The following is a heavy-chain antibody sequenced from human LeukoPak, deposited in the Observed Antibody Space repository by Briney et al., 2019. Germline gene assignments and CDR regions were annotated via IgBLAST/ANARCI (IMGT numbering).Heavy chain of an antibody. CDR3: ARSVKTSVAGTCFDY. J-gene: IGHJ4*02. CDR2: IYYSGST. Sequence: TTSETLSLTCTVSGGSISSYYWSWIRQPPGKGLEWIGYIYYSGSTNYNPSLKSRVTISVDTSKNQFSLKLSSVTAADTAVYYCARSVKTSVAGTCFDYWGQGTLVTVSS. D-gene: IGHD6-19*01. V-gene: IGHV4-59*01. CDR1: GGSISSYY.